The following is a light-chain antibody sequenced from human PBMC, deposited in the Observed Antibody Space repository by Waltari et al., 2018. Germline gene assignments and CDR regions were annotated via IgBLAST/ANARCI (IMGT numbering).Light chain of an antibody. V-gene: IGLV2-14*01. CDR1: SSDVGGSDY. Sequence: QSALTQPASVSGSPGQSITISCTGPSSDVGGSDYVSWYQQHPGKAPKFMIYDVSNRPSGVSNRFSGSKSGNTASLTISGLQDEDEADYYCSSYTSSSTRVFGTGTKVTVL. CDR3: SSYTSSSTRV. J-gene: IGLJ1*01. CDR2: DVS.